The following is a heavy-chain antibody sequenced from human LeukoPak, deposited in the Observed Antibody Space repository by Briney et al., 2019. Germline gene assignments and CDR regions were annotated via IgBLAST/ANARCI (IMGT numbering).Heavy chain of an antibody. CDR1: GGSISSYY. V-gene: IGHV4-59*12. CDR2: IYHSGST. D-gene: IGHD1-7*01. J-gene: IGHJ5*02. Sequence: PSETLSLTCTVSGGSISSYYWSWIRQPPGKGLEWIGYIYHSGSTYYNPSLKSRVTISVDRSKNQFSLKLSSVTAADTAVYYCARSTTSRLNWFDPWGQGTLVTVSS. CDR3: ARSTTSRLNWFDP.